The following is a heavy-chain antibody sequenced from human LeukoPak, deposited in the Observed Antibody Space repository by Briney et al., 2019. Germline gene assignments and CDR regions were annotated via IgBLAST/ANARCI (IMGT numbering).Heavy chain of an antibody. V-gene: IGHV4-59*01. CDR1: GGSISSYY. J-gene: IGHJ4*02. CDR2: IYYSGST. D-gene: IGHD3-22*01. CDR3: ARRTYFYDSSGYYFDY. Sequence: PSETLSLTCTVSGGSISSYYWSWIRQPPGKGLECIGYIYYSGSTNYNPSLKSRVTISVDTSKNQFSLKLSSVAAADTAVYYCARRTYFYDSSGYYFDYWGQGTLVTVSS.